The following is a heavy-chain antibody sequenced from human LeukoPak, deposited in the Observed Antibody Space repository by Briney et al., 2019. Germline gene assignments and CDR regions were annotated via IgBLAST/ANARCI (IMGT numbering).Heavy chain of an antibody. J-gene: IGHJ4*02. Sequence: PSETLSLTCTVSGGSINTYFWSWIRQPPGKGLEWIGYIYYSGSTNYNPSLKSRVTISVDTSKNQFSLKLSSVTAADTAVYYCARHVPPNTAMVRNWGQGTLVTVSS. CDR2: IYYSGST. CDR1: GGSINTYF. CDR3: ARHVPPNTAMVRN. V-gene: IGHV4-59*01. D-gene: IGHD5-18*01.